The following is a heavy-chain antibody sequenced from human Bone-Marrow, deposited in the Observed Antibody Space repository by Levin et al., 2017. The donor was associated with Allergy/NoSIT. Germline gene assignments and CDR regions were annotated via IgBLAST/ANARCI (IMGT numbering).Heavy chain of an antibody. D-gene: IGHD3-9*01. J-gene: IGHJ3*02. CDR1: GGTFSSYA. V-gene: IGHV1-69*01. CDR2: IIPIFGTA. CDR3: ARVRNFDWLLYTGWKNDAFDI. Sequence: KISCKASGGTFSSYAISWVRQAPGQGLEWMGGIIPIFGTANYAQKFQGRVTITADESTSTAYMELSSLRSEDTAVYYCARVRNFDWLLYTGWKNDAFDIWGQGTMVTVSS.